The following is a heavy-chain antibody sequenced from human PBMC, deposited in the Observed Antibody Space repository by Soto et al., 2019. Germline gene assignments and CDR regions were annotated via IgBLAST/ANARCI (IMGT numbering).Heavy chain of an antibody. CDR2: VFHSGST. CDR1: GGSISSGGYS. CDR3: ARGSYGAGSDY. J-gene: IGHJ4*02. D-gene: IGHD3-10*01. Sequence: QLQLQESGSGLVKPSQTQSLTCAVSGGSISSGGYSWSWIRQPPGKGLEWIGYVFHSGSTYYSPSLKSRVTISIDGSKNQFSLKLTSVTAADTAVYYCARGSYGAGSDYWGQGILVTVSS. V-gene: IGHV4-30-2*01.